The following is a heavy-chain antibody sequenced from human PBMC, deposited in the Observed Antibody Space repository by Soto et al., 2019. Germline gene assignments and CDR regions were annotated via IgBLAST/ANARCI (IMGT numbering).Heavy chain of an antibody. D-gene: IGHD3-3*01. CDR2: IYYSGST. J-gene: IGHJ6*03. V-gene: IGHV4-59*01. CDR3: ARGVVWSGSYYYYYYYMVV. Sequence: PGKGLEWIGYIYYSGSTNYNPSLKSRVTISVGTSKNQFSLKLSSVTAADTAVYYCARGVVWSGSYYYYYYYMVVWGKGTTVTDSS.